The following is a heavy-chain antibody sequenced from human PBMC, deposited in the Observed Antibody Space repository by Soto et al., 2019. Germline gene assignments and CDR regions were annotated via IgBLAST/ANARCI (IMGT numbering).Heavy chain of an antibody. CDR3: ARDKDRAQVGGNYYYSLDV. J-gene: IGHJ6*02. D-gene: IGHD2-2*01. V-gene: IGHV1-69*12. CDR2: IMPIFRTP. CDR1: GGTFSNSA. Sequence: QVQLEQSGAEVKKPGSSVKVSCKASGGTFSNSAISWVRQAPGQGLEWMGGIMPIFRTPDYAQKFQGRVTITADESTTTAYMELSGLKPDDTAVYYCARDKDRAQVGGNYYYSLDVWGQGTTVTVSS.